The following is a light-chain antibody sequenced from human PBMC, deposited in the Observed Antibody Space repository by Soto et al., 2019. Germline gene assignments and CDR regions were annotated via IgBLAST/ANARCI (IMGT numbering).Light chain of an antibody. CDR2: DVS. Sequence: QSALTQPRSVSGSPGQSVTISCTGTSSDFGGYNYVSWYQQHPGKAPKLMIYDVSERPSGVPDRFSGSKSGNTASLTISGLQVEDEADYYCCSYAGSFYVFGSGTKLTVL. J-gene: IGLJ1*01. V-gene: IGLV2-11*01. CDR1: SSDFGGYNY. CDR3: CSYAGSFYV.